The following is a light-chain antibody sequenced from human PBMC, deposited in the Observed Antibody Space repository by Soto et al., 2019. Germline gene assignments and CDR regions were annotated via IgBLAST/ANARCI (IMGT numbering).Light chain of an antibody. J-gene: IGKJ5*01. CDR3: QYSNTWPPA. CDR1: QSVGIY. Sequence: EIVLTQSPATLSLSPGERATLSCRASQSVGIYLGWYQQRPGQAPRLLIYDASNRAAGIPARFSGSGSGTDFTLTINSLDPEDFAVYYCQYSNTWPPAFGQGTRLEIK. V-gene: IGKV3-11*01. CDR2: DAS.